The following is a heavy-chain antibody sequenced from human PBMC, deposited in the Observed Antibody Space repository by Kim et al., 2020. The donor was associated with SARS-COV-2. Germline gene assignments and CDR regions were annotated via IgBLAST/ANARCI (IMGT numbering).Heavy chain of an antibody. CDR3: ARGYDILTGQNWFDP. D-gene: IGHD3-9*01. CDR1: GYTFTSYG. CDR2: ISAYNGNT. V-gene: IGHV1-18*01. J-gene: IGHJ5*02. Sequence: ASVKVSCKASGYTFTSYGISWVRQAPGQGLEWMGWISAYNGNTNYAQKLQGRVTMTTDTSTSTAYMELRSLRSDDTAVYYCARGYDILTGQNWFDPWGQGTLVTVSS.